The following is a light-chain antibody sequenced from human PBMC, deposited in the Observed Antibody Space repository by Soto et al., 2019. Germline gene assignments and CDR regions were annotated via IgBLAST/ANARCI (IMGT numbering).Light chain of an antibody. CDR1: QSISSY. V-gene: IGKV1-39*01. CDR3: QQSYSTPFT. Sequence: DIQMTQSPSSLSASVGDRFTITCRASQSISSYLNWYQQKPGKAPKLLIYAASSLQSGVPSRFSGSGSGTDFTLTISSLQPEDFATYYCQQSYSTPFTFGPGTTGDIK. CDR2: AAS. J-gene: IGKJ3*01.